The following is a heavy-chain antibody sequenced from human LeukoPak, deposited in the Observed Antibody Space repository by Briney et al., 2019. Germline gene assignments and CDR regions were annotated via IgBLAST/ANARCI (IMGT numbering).Heavy chain of an antibody. CDR1: GYTFTGYY. V-gene: IGHV1-2*02. CDR3: ASEGDFLSGRFDP. J-gene: IGHJ5*02. CDR2: INPNSGGT. D-gene: IGHD2-21*02. Sequence: ASVKVSCKASGYTFTGYYMHWVRQAPGQGLEWMGWINPNSGGTNYAQTFQGRVTMTRDTSISTAYMELSRLRSDDTAVYYCASEGDFLSGRFDPWGQGTLVTVSS.